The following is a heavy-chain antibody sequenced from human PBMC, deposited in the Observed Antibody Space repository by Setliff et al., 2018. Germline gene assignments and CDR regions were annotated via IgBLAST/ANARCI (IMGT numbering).Heavy chain of an antibody. CDR2: ISSKAYGGTT. D-gene: IGHD3-22*01. CDR1: GFTFGDYA. CDR3: VRDQDSRQKLFV. Sequence: GGSLRLSCTASGFTFGDYAMSWVRQAPGKGLEWVGFISSKAYGGTTEYAASVKGRFTISRDDSKSIAYLQMTSLKTEDTAVYYCVRDQDSRQKLFVWGQGTLVTVSS. V-gene: IGHV3-49*04. J-gene: IGHJ4*01.